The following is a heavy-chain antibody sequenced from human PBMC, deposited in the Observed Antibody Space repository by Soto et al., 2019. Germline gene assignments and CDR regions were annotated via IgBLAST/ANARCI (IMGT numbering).Heavy chain of an antibody. CDR3: AKDTLCSSNSCFFDY. D-gene: IGHD2-2*01. CDR2: ISGSGGST. Sequence: GGSLRLSCAASGFTFSSYTMSWVRQAPGKGLEWVSGISGSGGSTHYADSVKGRFTISRDNSKNTLYLQMNSLRAEDTAVYNCAKDTLCSSNSCFFDYWGQGTLVTVSS. V-gene: IGHV3-23*01. CDR1: GFTFSSYT. J-gene: IGHJ4*02.